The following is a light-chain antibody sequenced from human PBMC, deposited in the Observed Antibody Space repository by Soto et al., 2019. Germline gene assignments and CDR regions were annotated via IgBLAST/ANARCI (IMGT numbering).Light chain of an antibody. J-gene: IGLJ3*02. Sequence: QLVLTQSPSASASLGASVKLTCTLSSGHSNYAIAWHQQQPEKGPRYLMKLNSDGSHTKGDGIPDRFSGTSSGAERYLTLSSLQSEDEADYYCQSWGTSIWVFGGGT. CDR1: SGHSNYA. V-gene: IGLV4-69*01. CDR2: LNSDGSH. CDR3: QSWGTSIWV.